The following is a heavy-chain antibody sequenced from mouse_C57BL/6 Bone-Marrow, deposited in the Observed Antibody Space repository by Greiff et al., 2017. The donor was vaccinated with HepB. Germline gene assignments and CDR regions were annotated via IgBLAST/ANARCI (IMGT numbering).Heavy chain of an antibody. CDR1: GFTFSDYG. CDR2: ISSGSSTI. Sequence: DVMLVESGGGLVKPGGSLKLSCAASGFTFSDYGMHWVRQAPEKGLEWVAYISSGSSTIYYADTVKGRFTISRDNAKNTLFLQMTSLRSEDTAMYYCARERFAWFAYWGQGTLVTVSA. V-gene: IGHV5-17*01. CDR3: ARERFAWFAY. J-gene: IGHJ3*01.